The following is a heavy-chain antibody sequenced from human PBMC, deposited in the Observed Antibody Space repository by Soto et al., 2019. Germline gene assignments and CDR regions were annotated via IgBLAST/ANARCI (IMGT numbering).Heavy chain of an antibody. Sequence: EVQLLESGGGLVQPGGSLRLSCAASGFTFSSYAMRWVRQAPGKGLEWVSAISGSGDSTYYADSVKGRFTISRDNSKNTWYLQMKSLRGEDTAVDYCARRGSWSYYDYWGQGTLVTVSS. CDR2: ISGSGDST. J-gene: IGHJ4*02. CDR1: GFTFSSYA. CDR3: ARRGSWSYYDY. V-gene: IGHV3-23*01. D-gene: IGHD3-3*01.